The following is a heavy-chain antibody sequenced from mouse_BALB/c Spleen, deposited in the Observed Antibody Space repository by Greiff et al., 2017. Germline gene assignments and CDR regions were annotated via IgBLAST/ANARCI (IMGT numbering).Heavy chain of an antibody. CDR3: AREYYGSAMDY. CDR1: GFTFSSFG. V-gene: IGHV5-17*02. Sequence: EVKLVESGGGLVQPGGSRKLSCAASGFTFSSFGMHWVRQAPEKGLEWVAYISSGSSTIYYADTVKGRFTISRDNPKNTLFLQMTSLRSEDTAMYYCAREYYGSAMDYWGQGTSVTVSS. CDR2: ISSGSSTI. D-gene: IGHD1-1*01. J-gene: IGHJ4*01.